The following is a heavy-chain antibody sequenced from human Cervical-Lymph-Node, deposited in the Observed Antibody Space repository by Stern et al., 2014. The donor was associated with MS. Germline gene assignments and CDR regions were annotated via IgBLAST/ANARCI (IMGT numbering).Heavy chain of an antibody. CDR3: ARCEVLWFGELPRWFDP. CDR2: ISSSGSTI. J-gene: IGHJ5*02. Sequence: VQLVESGGGLVKPGGSLRLSCAASGFTFSDYYMTWIRQAPGTGLEWVSYISSSGSTIYYADSVKGRFTISRDNAKNSLYLQMNSLRAEDTAVYYCARCEVLWFGELPRWFDPWGQGTLVTVSS. D-gene: IGHD3-10*01. V-gene: IGHV3-11*01. CDR1: GFTFSDYY.